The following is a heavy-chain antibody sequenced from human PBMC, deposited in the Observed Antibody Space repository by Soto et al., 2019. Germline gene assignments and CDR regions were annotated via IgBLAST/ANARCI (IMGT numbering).Heavy chain of an antibody. CDR2: IYYSGST. J-gene: IGHJ5*02. CDR1: GGSISSSSYY. CDR3: ARLAERGFDP. V-gene: IGHV4-39*01. Sequence: QLELQESGPGLVKPSETLSLTCTVSGGSISSSSYYWGWIRQPPGKGLEWIGSIYYSGSTYYNPSLKSRVTISVDTSKNQFSLKLSSVTAADTAVYYCARLAERGFDPWGQGTLVTVSS.